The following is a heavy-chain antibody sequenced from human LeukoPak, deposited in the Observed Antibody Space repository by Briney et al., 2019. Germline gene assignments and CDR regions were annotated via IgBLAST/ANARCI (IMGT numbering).Heavy chain of an antibody. V-gene: IGHV5-51*01. CDR1: GYNSDNYL. J-gene: IGHJ3*02. CDR2: IYPGDSDT. CDR3: ARPQDFGLTGMNAFDI. D-gene: IGHD7-27*01. Sequence: GESLKISCQACGYNSDNYLIAWVRQMPGKGLDWMGLIYPGDSDTRYRPSFQGQVTISPDKSISTAYLQWSSLKASDTAMYYCARPQDFGLTGMNAFDIWGQGTMVTVSS.